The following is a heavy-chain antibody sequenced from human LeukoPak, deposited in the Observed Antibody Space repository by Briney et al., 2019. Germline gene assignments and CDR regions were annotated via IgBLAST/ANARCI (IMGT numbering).Heavy chain of an antibody. Sequence: GGSLRLSCAASGFTLMDYYMSWIRQAPGKGMEWISYMSSTGNTIYYAESVKGRFTVSRDSANNSMSLQMTSLRAEDSAVYYCALSSSYFTYFDLWGRDTLVTVSS. CDR3: ALSSSYFTYFDL. CDR2: MSSTGNTI. D-gene: IGHD2-8*01. J-gene: IGHJ2*01. V-gene: IGHV3-11*04. CDR1: GFTLMDYY.